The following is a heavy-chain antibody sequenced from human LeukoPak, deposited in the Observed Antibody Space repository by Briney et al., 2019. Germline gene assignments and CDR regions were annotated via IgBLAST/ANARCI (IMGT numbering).Heavy chain of an antibody. CDR3: ARGLVPAALYYYYMDV. CDR2: ISAYNGNT. V-gene: IGHV1-18*01. D-gene: IGHD2-2*01. J-gene: IGHJ6*03. CDR1: GYTFTSYG. Sequence: ASVKVSCKASGYTFTSYGTSWVRQAPGQGLEWMGWISAYNGNTNYAQKLQGRVTMTTDTSTSTAYMELRSLRSDDTAVYYCARGLVPAALYYYYMDVWGKGTTVTVSS.